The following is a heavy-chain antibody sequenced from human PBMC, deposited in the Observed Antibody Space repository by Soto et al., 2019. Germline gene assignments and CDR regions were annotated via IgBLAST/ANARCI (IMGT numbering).Heavy chain of an antibody. V-gene: IGHV4-39*02. J-gene: IGHJ4*02. CDR1: GGSISGSPYR. D-gene: IGHD6-19*01. CDR2: IDDSGKV. Sequence: PSETLSLTCTVSGGSISGSPYRWGWIRQPPGKGLEWIGSIDDSGKVYYNPSLTGRATLLVDTSKNRFSLNLNSVTAADTAVYYCAIPPPIEVAGPDYWGQGTLVIVSS. CDR3: AIPPPIEVAGPDY.